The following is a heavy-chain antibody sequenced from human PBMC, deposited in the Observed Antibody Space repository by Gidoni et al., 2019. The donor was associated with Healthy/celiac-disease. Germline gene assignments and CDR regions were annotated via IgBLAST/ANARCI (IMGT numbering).Heavy chain of an antibody. J-gene: IGHJ4*02. D-gene: IGHD3-16*01. V-gene: IGHV3-30*02. Sequence: QVQLVEYGGGVVQLGGSLRLACAASGFPFSSYGMHWVRQAPGKGLEWVAFIRYDGSNKYYADSVKGRFTIARDNSKNTLYLQMNSLRAENTAVYYGAKSVTFGRVNKWGQGTLVTVSS. CDR2: IRYDGSNK. CDR1: GFPFSSYG. CDR3: AKSVTFGRVNK.